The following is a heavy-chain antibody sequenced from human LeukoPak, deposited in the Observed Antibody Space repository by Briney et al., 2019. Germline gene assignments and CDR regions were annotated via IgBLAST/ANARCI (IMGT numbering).Heavy chain of an antibody. CDR1: GFTVSSNY. CDR2: IYSGGST. CDR3: ARDLDTYVVLTAYGTFDI. J-gene: IGHJ3*02. Sequence: QAGGSLRLSCAASGFTVSSNYMSWVRQAPGKGLEWVSVIYSGGSTYYADSVKGRFTISRDNSKNTLYLQMNSLRAENTAVYYCARDLDTYVVLTAYGTFDIWGQGTMVTVSS. D-gene: IGHD2-21*02. V-gene: IGHV3-53*01.